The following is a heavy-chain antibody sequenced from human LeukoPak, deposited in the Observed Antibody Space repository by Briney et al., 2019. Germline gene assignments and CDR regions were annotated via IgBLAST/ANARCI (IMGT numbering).Heavy chain of an antibody. CDR1: GFTFSSFW. J-gene: IGHJ5*02. Sequence: GGSLRLSCAASGFTFSSFWMHWVGQAPGKGLVWVSRISADGSSTIYADPVKGRFTISRDNAENTVYLQMNSLRVEDTAVYYCARYGYDSGRGFDPWGQGILVTVST. CDR2: ISADGSST. CDR3: ARYGYDSGRGFDP. D-gene: IGHD3-10*01. V-gene: IGHV3-74*01.